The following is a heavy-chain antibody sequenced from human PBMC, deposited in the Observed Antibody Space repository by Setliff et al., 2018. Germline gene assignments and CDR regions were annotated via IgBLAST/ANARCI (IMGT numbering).Heavy chain of an antibody. J-gene: IGHJ5*02. CDR2: VDPEDGET. D-gene: IGHD3-10*01. V-gene: IGHV1-69-2*01. CDR3: ATLSKYPYGSGSYMGIRWFDP. CDR1: GYTFTDYY. Sequence: ASVTVSCKASGYTFTDYYMHWVQQAPGKGLEWMGRVDPEDGETISAEKFQGRVTITADTSTDTAYMGLSSLRSEDTAVYYCATLSKYPYGSGSYMGIRWFDPWGQGTRVTVSS.